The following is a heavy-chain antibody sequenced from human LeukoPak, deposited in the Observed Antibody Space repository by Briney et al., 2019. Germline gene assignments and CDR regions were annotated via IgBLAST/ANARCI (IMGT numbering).Heavy chain of an antibody. Sequence: PSETLSLTCTVSGGSISSGNNYWSWIRHHPGKGLEWIGYIHYSGSTFYNPSFKTRAILSVDTSKNQFSLKLTSVIAADTAVYYCARSRGYSRFDHWGQGTLVTASS. V-gene: IGHV4-31*03. J-gene: IGHJ4*02. CDR3: ARSRGYSRFDH. CDR2: IHYSGST. CDR1: GGSISSGNNY. D-gene: IGHD5-18*01.